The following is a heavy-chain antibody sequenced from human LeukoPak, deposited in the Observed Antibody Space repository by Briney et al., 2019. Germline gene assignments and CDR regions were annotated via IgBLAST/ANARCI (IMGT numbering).Heavy chain of an antibody. CDR2: IWYDGSKK. Sequence: PGGSLRLSCAASGFTFSTFGMHWVRQAPGKGPEWVAVIWYDGSKKYYIDFAEGRFTISRDNSRNTLYLQMNSLRAEDTAVYYCARDSRYGYSNDYWGQGTLVTVSS. CDR1: GFTFSTFG. V-gene: IGHV3-33*01. CDR3: ARDSRYGYSNDY. D-gene: IGHD5-18*01. J-gene: IGHJ4*02.